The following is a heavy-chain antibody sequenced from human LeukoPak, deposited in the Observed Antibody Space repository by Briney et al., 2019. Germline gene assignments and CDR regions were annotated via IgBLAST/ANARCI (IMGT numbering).Heavy chain of an antibody. CDR1: GFTFSSYG. J-gene: IGHJ4*02. CDR3: AKAPVTTCSGAYCYPFDY. V-gene: IGHV3-23*01. Sequence: GGSLRLSCAASGFTFSSYGMSWVRQAPGKGLEWVSAISGSGGSTYYADSVKGRFTISRDNSKNTLYLQMNRLRAEDAAVYYCAKAPVTTCSGAYCYPFDYWGQGNPGHRLL. CDR2: ISGSGGST. D-gene: IGHD2-21*01.